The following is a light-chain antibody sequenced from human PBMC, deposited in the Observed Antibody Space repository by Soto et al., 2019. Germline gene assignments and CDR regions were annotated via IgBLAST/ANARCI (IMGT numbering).Light chain of an antibody. Sequence: IVLTQSPGTLSLSPGERATLSCRASQSVSSTYIAWYQQNPGQAPRLLIYGASSRATGIPDRFSGSGSGTYFTLTISRLEPEGFAVYFWQQYGRSPPFTFGQGTKVEMK. CDR2: GAS. V-gene: IGKV3-20*01. J-gene: IGKJ2*01. CDR3: QQYGRSPPFT. CDR1: QSVSSTY.